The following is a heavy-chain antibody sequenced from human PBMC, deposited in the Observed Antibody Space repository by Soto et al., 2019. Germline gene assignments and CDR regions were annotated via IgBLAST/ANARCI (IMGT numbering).Heavy chain of an antibody. J-gene: IGHJ6*02. V-gene: IGHV3-21*01. Sequence: EVQLVESGGGLVKPGESLRLSCAASGFTFSIFTLHWVRQAPGKGLEWVPSVNSDNAYIYYADSVRGRFTISRDNAKNSLSLQMNSLRVDDTAVYYCARGFCSGGNCYNGLDVWGQGTTVTVFS. CDR1: GFTFSIFT. CDR2: VNSDNAYI. D-gene: IGHD2-15*01. CDR3: ARGFCSGGNCYNGLDV.